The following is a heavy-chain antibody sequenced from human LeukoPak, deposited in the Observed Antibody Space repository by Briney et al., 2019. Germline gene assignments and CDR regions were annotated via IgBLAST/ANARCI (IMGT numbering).Heavy chain of an antibody. V-gene: IGHV4-39*07. CDR2: IYHSGST. D-gene: IGHD3-22*01. J-gene: IGHJ5*02. CDR3: ARVYGAYYYDSSGSNWFDP. CDR1: GGSISSNSYY. Sequence: PSETLSLTCTVSGGSISSNSYYWGWIRQPPGKGLEWIGSIYHSGSTYYNPSLKSRVTISVDTSKNQFSLKLSSVTAADTAVYYCARVYGAYYYDSSGSNWFDPWGQGTLVTVSS.